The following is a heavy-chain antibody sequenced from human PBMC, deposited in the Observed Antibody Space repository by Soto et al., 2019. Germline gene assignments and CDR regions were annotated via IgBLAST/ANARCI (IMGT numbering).Heavy chain of an antibody. CDR2: VYWNDDK. Sequence: SGPTLVNPTQTLTLTCTFSGFSLSSSGMSVGWFRQAPGKAPEWLSLVYWNDDKRYSPSLKSRLTIPKDTSTNQVVLTMTNMDSVDTGTYYCAHMYYYDGSGYYPTSDYWGQGTLVTVSS. V-gene: IGHV2-5*01. J-gene: IGHJ4*02. CDR3: AHMYYYDGSGYYPTSDY. D-gene: IGHD3-22*01. CDR1: GFSLSSSGMS.